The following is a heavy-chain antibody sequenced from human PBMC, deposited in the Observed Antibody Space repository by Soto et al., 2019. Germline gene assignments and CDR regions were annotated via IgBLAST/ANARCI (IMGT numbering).Heavy chain of an antibody. CDR3: ARELTSSDNMITFGGVIGGWFDP. CDR1: GGSISSGGYY. CDR2: IYYSGST. D-gene: IGHD3-16*01. J-gene: IGHJ5*02. Sequence: SETLSLTCTVSGGSISSGGYYWSWIRQHPGKGLEWIGYIYYSGSTYYNPSLKSRVTISVDTSKNQFSLKLSSVTAADTAVYYCARELTSSDNMITFGGVIGGWFDPWGQGTLVTVSS. V-gene: IGHV4-31*03.